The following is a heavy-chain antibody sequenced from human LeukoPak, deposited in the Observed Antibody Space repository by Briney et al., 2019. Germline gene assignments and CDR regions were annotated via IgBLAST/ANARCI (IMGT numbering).Heavy chain of an antibody. J-gene: IGHJ4*02. V-gene: IGHV1-69*05. CDR2: IIPIFGTA. D-gene: IGHD3-16*01. CDR1: GYTFTSYG. CDR3: ARDRQAEGDFDY. Sequence: ASVKVSCKASGYTFTSYGISWVRQAPGQGLEWMGRIIPIFGTANYAQKFQGRVTITTDESTSTAYMELSSLRSEDTAVYYCARDRQAEGDFDYWGQGTLVTVSS.